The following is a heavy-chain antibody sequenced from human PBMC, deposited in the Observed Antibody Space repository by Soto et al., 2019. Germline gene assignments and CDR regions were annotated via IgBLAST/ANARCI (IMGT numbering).Heavy chain of an antibody. D-gene: IGHD1-1*01. J-gene: IGHJ4*02. V-gene: IGHV3-23*01. CDR1: GFTFSSYT. CDR2: ITFRGDYT. CDR3: AKLGTMAVFDN. Sequence: EVQLLESGGGLVQPGGSLRLSCAASGFTFSSYTMSWVRQAPGKGLEWLAGITFRGDYTYYADSVKGRFTLSRDNSRTRLDLQMNSLKVEDTALYFCAKLGTMAVFDNWGQGTLLTVSS.